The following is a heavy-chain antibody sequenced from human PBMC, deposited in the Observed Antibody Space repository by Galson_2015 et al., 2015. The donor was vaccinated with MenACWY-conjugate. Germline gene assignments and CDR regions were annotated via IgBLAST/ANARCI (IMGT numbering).Heavy chain of an antibody. V-gene: IGHV3-30-3*01. CDR3: AKAPSTYKTRPYFDY. Sequence: SLRLSCAASGFTFSSYDMNWVRQAPGKGLEWVAVISYDGSNKYYADSVKGRFTISRDNSENTLYLQMNSLRAEDTAIYYCAKAPSTYKTRPYFDYWGQGTLVTVSS. CDR1: GFTFSSYD. J-gene: IGHJ4*02. CDR2: ISYDGSNK. D-gene: IGHD1-14*01.